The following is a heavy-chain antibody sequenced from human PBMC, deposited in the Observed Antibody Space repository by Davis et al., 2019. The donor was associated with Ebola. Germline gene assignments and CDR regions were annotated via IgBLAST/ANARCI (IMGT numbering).Heavy chain of an antibody. D-gene: IGHD3-3*01. J-gene: IGHJ6*02. CDR3: GHKTIFGRGGFGMDV. CDR1: GFSLSTSGLG. CDR2: IYWDDDK. V-gene: IGHV2-5*02. Sequence: SGPTLVKSTQTLTLTCSFSGFSLSTSGLGVGWILQPPGKALEWLALIYWDDDKRYSPSLKSRLTITKDTSKNQVVLTMTNMDPVDTATYYCGHKTIFGRGGFGMDVWGQGTTVTVSS.